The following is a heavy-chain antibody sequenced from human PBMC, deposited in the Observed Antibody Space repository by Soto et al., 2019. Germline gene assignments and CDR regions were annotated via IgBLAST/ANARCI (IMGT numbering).Heavy chain of an antibody. CDR2: IVVGSGNT. CDR3: AADPMAYCSSTSCYNYYYGMDV. D-gene: IGHD2-2*02. V-gene: IGHV1-58*01. Sequence: ASVKVSCKASGFTFTSSAVQWVRQARGQRLEWIGWIVVGSGNTNYAQKFQERVTITRDMSTSTAYMELSSLRSEDTAVYYCAADPMAYCSSTSCYNYYYGMDVWGQGTTVTVSS. CDR1: GFTFTSSA. J-gene: IGHJ6*02.